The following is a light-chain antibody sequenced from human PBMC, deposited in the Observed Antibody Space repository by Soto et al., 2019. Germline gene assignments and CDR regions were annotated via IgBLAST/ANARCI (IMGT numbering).Light chain of an antibody. CDR3: PQYNNRPIP. Sequence: QMTQSPSSLSASVGDRVTITCRASQSISSYLNWYQQKPGKAPNLLIYAASSLQTGVPSRFSGSGSGTDFTLTISSLQSEDFAVYYCPQYNNRPIPFG. CDR2: AAS. V-gene: IGKV1-39*01. J-gene: IGKJ2*01. CDR1: QSISSY.